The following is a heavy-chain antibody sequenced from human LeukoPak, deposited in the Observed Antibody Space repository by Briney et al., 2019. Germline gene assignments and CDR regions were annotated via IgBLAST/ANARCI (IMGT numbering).Heavy chain of an antibody. D-gene: IGHD3-10*01. V-gene: IGHV3-7*01. Sequence: GGSLRLSCAVSGFTFSRHSMSWVRQAPGKGLEWLANIKQDGSKKYYADSVKGRFTISRDNAKNSLYLQMNSLRAEDTPVYYCARSYYSSGTTYGMDVWGQGTTVTVSS. J-gene: IGHJ6*02. CDR2: IKQDGSKK. CDR1: GFTFSRHS. CDR3: ARSYYSSGTTYGMDV.